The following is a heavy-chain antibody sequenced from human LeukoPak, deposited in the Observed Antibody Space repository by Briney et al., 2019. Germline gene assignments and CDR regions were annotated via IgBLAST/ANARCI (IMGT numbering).Heavy chain of an antibody. Sequence: SETLSLTCTVSGGSIISYYWSWIRQPPGKGLEWIGYNYYSGSTNYNPSLKSRVTISVDTSKKQFSLKLSSVTAADTAVYYCARVADFWSGYPFDYWGEGNLVTVSS. CDR2: NYYSGST. V-gene: IGHV4-59*01. D-gene: IGHD3-3*01. J-gene: IGHJ4*02. CDR1: GGSIISYY. CDR3: ARVADFWSGYPFDY.